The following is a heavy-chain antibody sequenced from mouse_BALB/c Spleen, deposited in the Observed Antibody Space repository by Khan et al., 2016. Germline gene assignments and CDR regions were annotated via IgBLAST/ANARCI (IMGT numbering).Heavy chain of an antibody. D-gene: IGHD2-4*01. CDR2: IDPENGDT. CDR3: NAIYYDNDVSFDY. V-gene: IGHV14-4*02. CDR1: VFNIKDYY. J-gene: IGHJ2*01. Sequence: EVQLQESGAELVRSGASVKLSCTASVFNIKDYYMHWVKQRPEQGLEWIGWIDPENGDTEYAPKFQGKATMTADTSSNAAYLQFSSLTSEDSAVXYCNAIYYDNDVSFDYWGQGNTLTVSS.